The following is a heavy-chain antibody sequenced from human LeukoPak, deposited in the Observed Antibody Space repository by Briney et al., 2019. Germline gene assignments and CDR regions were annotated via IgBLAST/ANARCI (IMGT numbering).Heavy chain of an antibody. Sequence: ASVKVSCKASGYTFTSYAMNWVRQAPGQGLEWMGWINPNSGGTNYAQKFQGRVTMTRDTSISTAYMELSRLRSDDTAVYYCARDCSGGSCYPWGFDPWGQGTLVTVSS. CDR1: GYTFTSYA. CDR2: INPNSGGT. J-gene: IGHJ5*02. V-gene: IGHV1-2*02. D-gene: IGHD2-15*01. CDR3: ARDCSGGSCYPWGFDP.